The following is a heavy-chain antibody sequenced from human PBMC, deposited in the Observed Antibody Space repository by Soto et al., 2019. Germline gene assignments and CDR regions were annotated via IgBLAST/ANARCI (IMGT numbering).Heavy chain of an antibody. CDR3: AREGSYSAYNFAHGIQLWSFDF. Sequence: SETLSLTCTVSGGSINTFYWSWVRQPAGKGLEWIGRIFSSGSTSFNPSLESRVAMSVDTSKNHFSLNLSSVTAADMAAYYCAREGSYSAYNFAHGIQLWSFDFWGQGALVT. V-gene: IGHV4-4*07. D-gene: IGHD5-12*01. CDR1: GGSINTFY. J-gene: IGHJ4*02. CDR2: IFSSGST.